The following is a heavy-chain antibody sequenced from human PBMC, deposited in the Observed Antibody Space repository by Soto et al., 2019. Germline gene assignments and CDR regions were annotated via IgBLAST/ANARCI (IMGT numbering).Heavy chain of an antibody. D-gene: IGHD3-10*01. CDR2: IWYDGSNK. V-gene: IGHV3-33*01. J-gene: IGHJ4*02. CDR3: ARDMPQKGSSTSFDY. Sequence: GGSLRLSCAASGFTFSSYGMHWVRQAPGKGLEWVAVIWYDGSNKYYADSVKGRFTISRDNSKNTLYLQMNSLRAEDTAVYYCARDMPQKGSSTSFDYWGQGTLVTVSS. CDR1: GFTFSSYG.